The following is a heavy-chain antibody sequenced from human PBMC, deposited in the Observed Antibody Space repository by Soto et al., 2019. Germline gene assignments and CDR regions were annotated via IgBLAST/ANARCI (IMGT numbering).Heavy chain of an antibody. J-gene: IGHJ6*02. V-gene: IGHV1-69*06. CDR3: ARSGDYGGFYYYGMDV. D-gene: IGHD4-17*01. CDR1: GGTFSSYA. Sequence: QVPLVQSGAEVKKPGSSVKVSCKASGGTFSSYAISWVRQAPGQGLEWMGGIIPIFGTANYAQKFQGRVTITADKSTSTAYMELSSLRSEDTAVYYCARSGDYGGFYYYGMDVWGQGTTVTVSS. CDR2: IIPIFGTA.